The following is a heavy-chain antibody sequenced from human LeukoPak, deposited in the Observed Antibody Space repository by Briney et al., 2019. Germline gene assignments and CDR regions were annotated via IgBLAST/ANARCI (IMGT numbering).Heavy chain of an antibody. J-gene: IGHJ6*02. CDR3: ARDQVIVVVMYYYYYGMDV. CDR2: IIPILGIA. V-gene: IGHV1-69*04. D-gene: IGHD3-22*01. Sequence: SVKVSCKASGGTFSSYAISGVRQAPGQGLEWMGRIIPILGIANYAQKFQGRVTITADKSTSTAYMELSSLRSEDTAVYYCARDQVIVVVMYYYYYGMDVWGQGTTVTVSS. CDR1: GGTFSSYA.